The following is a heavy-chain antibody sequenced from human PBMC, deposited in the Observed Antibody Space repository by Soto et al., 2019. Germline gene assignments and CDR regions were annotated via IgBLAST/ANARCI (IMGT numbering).Heavy chain of an antibody. V-gene: IGHV1-69*01. CDR3: AVGTHSGGWYRI. CDR1: GVTFISYA. CDR2: IIDIIGRV. Sequence: QVQLVQSGAEVKKPGSSVKVSCQASGVTFISYAISWVRQAPGQGLEWMGGIIDIIGRVYYAQKFQSRVTITSNESTSIVYMKLSTQRTEETDLYYCAVGTHSGGWYRIWGQGTMVTVSS. D-gene: IGHD6-19*01. J-gene: IGHJ3*02.